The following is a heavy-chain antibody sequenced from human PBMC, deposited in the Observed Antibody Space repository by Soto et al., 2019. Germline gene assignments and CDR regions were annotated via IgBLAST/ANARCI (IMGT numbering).Heavy chain of an antibody. J-gene: IGHJ4*02. D-gene: IGHD3-3*01. CDR1: GGTFSSYA. CDR2: IIPIFGTA. V-gene: IGHV1-69*12. CDR3: ARVRVRFLEWLGSEG. Sequence: QVQLVQSGAEVKKPGSSVKVSCKASGGTFSSYAFSWVRQAPGQGLEWMGGIIPIFGTANYAQKFQGRVTXSAEESTSTAYMELSSLRSEDTAVYYCARVRVRFLEWLGSEGWGQGTLVTVSS.